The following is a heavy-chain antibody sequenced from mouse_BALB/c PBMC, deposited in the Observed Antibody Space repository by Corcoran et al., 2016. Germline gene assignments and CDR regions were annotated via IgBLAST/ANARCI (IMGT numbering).Heavy chain of an antibody. CDR1: GYTFTNYG. Sequence: QIQLVQSGPELKKPGETVKISCKASGYTFTNYGLNWVKQAPGKGLKWMGWINTYTGEPTYADDFNGRFAFSLETSASTAYLQINNLKNEDTATYVCARYEAMDYWGQGTASTVSS. CDR3: ARYEAMDY. D-gene: IGHD2-14*01. J-gene: IGHJ4*01. CDR2: INTYTGEP. V-gene: IGHV9-3-1*01.